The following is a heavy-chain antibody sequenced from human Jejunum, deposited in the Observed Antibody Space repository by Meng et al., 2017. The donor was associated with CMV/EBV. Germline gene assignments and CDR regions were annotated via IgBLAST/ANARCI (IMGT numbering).Heavy chain of an antibody. CDR1: GFTFSRYN. Sequence: VVGSGGGVFKPGGSLGITCIGYGFTFSRYNMNWVRQVSGKGLEWVSSMSSSSRYINYADSVKGRFTISRDNAKNSLYLQMNSLRVEDTAIYYCARDIDHWGQGTLVTVSS. V-gene: IGHV3-21*01. J-gene: IGHJ5*02. CDR2: MSSSSRYI. CDR3: ARDIDH.